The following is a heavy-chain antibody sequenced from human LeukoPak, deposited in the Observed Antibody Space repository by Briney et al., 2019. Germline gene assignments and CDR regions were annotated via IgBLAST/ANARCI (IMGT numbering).Heavy chain of an antibody. V-gene: IGHV3-33*01. Sequence: GGSLRLSCAASGFTFSSYGMHWVRQAPGKGLEWVAVIWYDGSNKYYADFVKGRLTISRDNSKNTLYLQMNSLRAEDTAVYYCARDRYYDILHGSSYYFDYWGQGTLVTVSS. CDR2: IWYDGSNK. CDR3: ARDRYYDILHGSSYYFDY. J-gene: IGHJ4*02. D-gene: IGHD3-9*01. CDR1: GFTFSSYG.